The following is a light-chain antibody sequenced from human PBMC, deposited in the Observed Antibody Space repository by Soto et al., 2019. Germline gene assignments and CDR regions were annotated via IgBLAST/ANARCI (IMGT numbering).Light chain of an antibody. CDR1: SSDIGTYNY. J-gene: IGLJ1*01. CDR3: SSYASGSTLFV. Sequence: QSVLTQPASVSGSPGQSITISCTGTSSDIGTYNYVSWYQQHPGKAPKLMIYEVNNRPSGVSNRFSGSKSGNTASLTISGLQAEDEADYYCSSYASGSTLFVFGTGTKVTVL. CDR2: EVN. V-gene: IGLV2-14*01.